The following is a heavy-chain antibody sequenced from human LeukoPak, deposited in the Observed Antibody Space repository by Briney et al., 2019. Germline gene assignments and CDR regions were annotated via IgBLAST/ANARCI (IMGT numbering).Heavy chain of an antibody. Sequence: SETLSLTCTVSGGSISSYYWSWIRQPPGKGLEWIGYIYYSGSTNYNPSLKSRVTISVDTSKNQFSLKLSSVTAADTAVYYCARLYCSGGSCYAFDIWGQGTMVTVSS. CDR3: ARLYCSGGSCYAFDI. CDR1: GGSISSYY. D-gene: IGHD2-15*01. J-gene: IGHJ3*02. V-gene: IGHV4-59*08. CDR2: IYYSGST.